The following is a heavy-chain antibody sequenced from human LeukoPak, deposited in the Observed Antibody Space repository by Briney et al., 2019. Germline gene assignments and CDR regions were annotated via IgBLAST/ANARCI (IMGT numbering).Heavy chain of an antibody. V-gene: IGHV3-21*01. CDR3: ARDPYSGGYGDYYYYYMDL. CDR2: ITSSSSYI. Sequence: GGSLRLSCAASGFTFSTYNMNWVRQAPGKGLEWVSSITSSSSYIYYANSVKGRFTISRDNAKNSLYLQMNSLRAEDTAVYYCARDPYSGGYGDYYYYYMDLWGQGTTVTISS. CDR1: GFTFSTYN. D-gene: IGHD1-26*01. J-gene: IGHJ6*03.